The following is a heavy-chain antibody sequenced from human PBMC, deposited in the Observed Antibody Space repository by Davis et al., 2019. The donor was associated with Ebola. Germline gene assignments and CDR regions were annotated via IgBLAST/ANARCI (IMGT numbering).Heavy chain of an antibody. V-gene: IGHV3-7*01. CDR2: IKQDGSEK. CDR1: GFTFSSYW. Sequence: PGGSLRLSCAASGFTFSSYWMSWVRQAPGKGLEWVANIKQDGSEKYYVDSVKGRFTISRDNSKNTLYLQMNSLRAEDTAVYYCANEAVGQWLSYYFDYWGQGTLVTVSS. CDR3: ANEAVGQWLSYYFDY. D-gene: IGHD5-12*01. J-gene: IGHJ4*02.